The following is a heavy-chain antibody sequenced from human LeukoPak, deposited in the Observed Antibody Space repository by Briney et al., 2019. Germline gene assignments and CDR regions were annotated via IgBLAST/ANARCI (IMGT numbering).Heavy chain of an antibody. D-gene: IGHD3-3*01. Sequence: GGSLRLSCAASGFTFSNYWMSWVRQAPGKGLEWVANIKPDGSEKYYVDSVKGRFSISRDNVRNALYLQMNSLRVGDTALYYCARGDFGSGDYTDAFDVWGQGTMVTVSS. CDR1: GFTFSNYW. J-gene: IGHJ3*01. CDR3: ARGDFGSGDYTDAFDV. CDR2: IKPDGSEK. V-gene: IGHV3-7*04.